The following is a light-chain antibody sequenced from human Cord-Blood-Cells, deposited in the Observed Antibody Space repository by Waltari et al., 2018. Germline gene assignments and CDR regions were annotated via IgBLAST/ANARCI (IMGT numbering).Light chain of an antibody. Sequence: QSVLTQPPSASGTPGQRVTISCSGSSSNIGSNTVNCYQQLPGTAPKPPIYSNNQRPSGVPDRFSGSKSGTSASLAISGLQSEDEADYYCAAWDDSLNGPVFGGGTKLTVL. CDR1: SSNIGSNT. CDR3: AAWDDSLNGPV. V-gene: IGLV1-44*01. J-gene: IGLJ3*02. CDR2: SNN.